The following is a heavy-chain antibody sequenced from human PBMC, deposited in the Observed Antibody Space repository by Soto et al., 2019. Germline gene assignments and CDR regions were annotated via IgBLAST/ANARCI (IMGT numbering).Heavy chain of an antibody. J-gene: IGHJ4*01. Sequence: PGGSLRLSCAASGFTFSSYAMSWVRLAPGKGLEWVSAISGSGDSTYYADSVKGRFTISRDNSKNTLYLQINSLRAEDTAVYYCAKYWHSSGWHFDYWGHGTLVTVSS. V-gene: IGHV3-23*01. CDR3: AKYWHSSGWHFDY. D-gene: IGHD6-19*01. CDR1: GFTFSSYA. CDR2: ISGSGDST.